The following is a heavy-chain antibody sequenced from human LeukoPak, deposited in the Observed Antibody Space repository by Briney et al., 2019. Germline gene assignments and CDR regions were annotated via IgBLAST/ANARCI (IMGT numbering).Heavy chain of an antibody. CDR1: GFTFSNYG. D-gene: IGHD6-19*01. J-gene: IGHJ4*02. V-gene: IGHV3-30*03. CDR2: ISYDGRNR. CDR3: ASGSGGY. Sequence: PGGSLRLSCAASGFTFSNYGMHWVRQTPGKGLEWVAVISYDGRNRYYADSVKGRFTISRDNSKNTLYLQMNGLRTDDTALFYCASGSGGYWGQGTLLTVSS.